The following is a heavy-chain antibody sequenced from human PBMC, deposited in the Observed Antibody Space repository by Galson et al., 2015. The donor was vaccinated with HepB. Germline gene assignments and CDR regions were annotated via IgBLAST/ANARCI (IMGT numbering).Heavy chain of an antibody. CDR1: GGSISSGGYS. D-gene: IGHD4-23*01. CDR3: ARSTVADDAFDI. V-gene: IGHV4-30-2*03. J-gene: IGHJ3*02. Sequence: TLSLTCVVSGGSISSGGYSWSWIRQPPGKGLEWIGSIYYSGSTYYNPSLKSRVTISVDTSKNQFSLKLSSVTAADTAVYYCARSTVADDAFDIWGQGTMVTVSS. CDR2: IYYSGST.